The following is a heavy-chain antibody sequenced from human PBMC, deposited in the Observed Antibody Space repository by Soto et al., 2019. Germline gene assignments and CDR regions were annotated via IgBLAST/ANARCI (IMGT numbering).Heavy chain of an antibody. CDR3: ARDRSYYGMDV. J-gene: IGHJ6*02. CDR1: GYTFTSYA. Sequence: ASVKVSCKVSGYTFTSYAMHWVRQAPGQRLEWMGWINAGNGNTKYSQKFQGRVTITRDTSASTAYMELSSLRSEDTAVYYCARDRSYYGMDVWGQGTTVTVSS. V-gene: IGHV1-3*01. CDR2: INAGNGNT.